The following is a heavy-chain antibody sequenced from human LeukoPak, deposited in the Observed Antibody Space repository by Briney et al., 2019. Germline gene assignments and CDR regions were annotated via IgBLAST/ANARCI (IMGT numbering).Heavy chain of an antibody. V-gene: IGHV4-39*07. J-gene: IGHJ4*02. CDR2: IYYTGAT. D-gene: IGHD6-13*01. CDR1: GSSISSSSYY. CDR3: GATAAGSSLFFDY. Sequence: PSETLSLTCTVSGSSISSSSYYWGWIRQPPGKGLEWIGSIYYTGATYYNPSLRSRVTISLDTSKNQFSLKLNSVTAADTAVYYCGATAAGSSLFFDYWGQGTLVTVSS.